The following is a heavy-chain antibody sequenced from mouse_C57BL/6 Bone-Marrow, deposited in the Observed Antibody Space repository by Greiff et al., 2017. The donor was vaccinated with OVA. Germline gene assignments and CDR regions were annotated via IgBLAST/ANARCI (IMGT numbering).Heavy chain of an antibody. Sequence: QVQLQQPGAELVKPGASVKLSCKASGYTFTSYWMQWVKQRPGQGLEWIGEIDPSDSYTNYNQKFKGKATLTVDTSSSTAYMQLSSLTSEDSAVYYCARKDYSNYVKGGWGPGTMVTVAA. D-gene: IGHD2-5*01. J-gene: IGHJ3*01. CDR3: ARKDYSNYVKGG. V-gene: IGHV1-50*01. CDR2: IDPSDSYT. CDR1: GYTFTSYW.